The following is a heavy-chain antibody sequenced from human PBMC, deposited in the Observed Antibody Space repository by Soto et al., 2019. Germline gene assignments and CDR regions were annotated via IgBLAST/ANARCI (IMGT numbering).Heavy chain of an antibody. CDR2: IFYTGRT. J-gene: IGHJ4*02. Sequence: PSETLSLTCSVSDGSIRTSSYYWGWIRQSPGKGLEWIGTIFYTGRTYYNPSLESRVTLSVDTSKNQFSLHLTSVTAADTAVYYCTRHHPHHYDSSGFYYYYFDYWGQGTLVTVSS. D-gene: IGHD3-22*01. CDR1: DGSIRTSSYY. CDR3: TRHHPHHYDSSGFYYYYFDY. V-gene: IGHV4-39*01.